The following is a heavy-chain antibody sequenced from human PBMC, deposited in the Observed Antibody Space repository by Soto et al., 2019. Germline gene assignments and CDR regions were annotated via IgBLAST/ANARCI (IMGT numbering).Heavy chain of an antibody. D-gene: IGHD5-18*01. CDR2: ISAYNGNT. CDR3: ARRGSGYSYGRTSYYYYGMDV. CDR1: GYTFTSYG. J-gene: IGHJ6*02. V-gene: IGHV1-18*01. Sequence: QVQLVQSGAEVKKPGASVKVSCKASGYTFTSYGISWVRQAPGQGLEWMGWISAYNGNTNYAQKLQGRVTMTTDTSTSTAYMELRSLRSDDTAVYYCARRGSGYSYGRTSYYYYGMDVWGQGTTVTVSS.